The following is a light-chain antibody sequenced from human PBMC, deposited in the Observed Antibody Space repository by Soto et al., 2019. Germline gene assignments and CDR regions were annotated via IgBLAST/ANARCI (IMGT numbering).Light chain of an antibody. CDR3: QTWGTGTVV. J-gene: IGLJ2*01. CDR1: SGHSSYA. Sequence: QPVLTQSPAASASRGASVKLTCTLSSGHSSYAIAWHQQQPEKGPRYLMKLNSDGSHSKGDGIPDRFSASTSGAERYLTISSLQSEDEADYFCQTWGTGTVVFGGGTKLTVL. V-gene: IGLV4-69*01. CDR2: LNSDGSH.